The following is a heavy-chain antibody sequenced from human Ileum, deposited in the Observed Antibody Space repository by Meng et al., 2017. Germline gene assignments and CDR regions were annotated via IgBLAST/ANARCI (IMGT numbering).Heavy chain of an antibody. D-gene: IGHD3-10*01. J-gene: IGHJ2*01. Sequence: QVQLQQWGAGLLKPSETLSSTGAVYGGSFSGYYWTWIRQPPGKGLEWIGEIHHSGSTNYNPSLKSRVTMSIDTSKIQFSLELSSVTAADAAVYYCARYGGSGSYWHFDPWGRGTLVTVSS. CDR2: IHHSGST. CDR3: ARYGGSGSYWHFDP. CDR1: GGSFSGYY. V-gene: IGHV4-34*01.